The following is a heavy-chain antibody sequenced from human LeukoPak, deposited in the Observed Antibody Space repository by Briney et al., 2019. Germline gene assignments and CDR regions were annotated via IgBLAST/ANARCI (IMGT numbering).Heavy chain of an antibody. Sequence: SETLSLTCAVYGGSFSGYYWSWIRQPPGKGLEWIGEINHSGSTNCNPSLKSRVTISVDTSKNQFSLKLSSVTAADTAVYYCARSNRGRWGRNFDYWGQGTLVTVSS. J-gene: IGHJ4*02. V-gene: IGHV4-34*01. CDR2: INHSGST. CDR3: ARSNRGRWGRNFDY. CDR1: GGSFSGYY. D-gene: IGHD2-21*02.